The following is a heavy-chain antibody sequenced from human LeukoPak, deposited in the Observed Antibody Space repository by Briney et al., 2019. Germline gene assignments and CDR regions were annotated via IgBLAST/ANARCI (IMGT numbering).Heavy chain of an antibody. V-gene: IGHV4-59*01. J-gene: IGHJ6*03. CDR1: GGSISSYY. CDR3: ARASTMVRGATYYYYYYYMDV. D-gene: IGHD3-10*01. CDR2: IYYSGST. Sequence: KASETLSLTCTVSGGSISSYYWSWIRQPPGKGLEWIGYIYYSGSTNYNPSLKSRVTISVDTSKNQFSLKLSSVTAADTAVYYCARASTMVRGATYYYYYYYMDVWGKGTTVTVSS.